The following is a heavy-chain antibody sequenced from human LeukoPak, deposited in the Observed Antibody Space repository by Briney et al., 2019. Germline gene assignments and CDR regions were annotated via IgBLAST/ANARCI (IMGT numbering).Heavy chain of an antibody. V-gene: IGHV1-46*01. CDR2: INPSGGST. CDR3: ARDRAFWSGYYANWFDP. J-gene: IGHJ5*02. Sequence: ASVKVSCKASGYTFTSYYMHWVRQAPGQGLEWMGIINPSGGSTSYAQKFQGRVTMTRDTSTSTVYMELSSLRSEDTAVYYCARDRAFWSGYYANWFDPWGQGTLVTVSS. D-gene: IGHD3-3*01. CDR1: GYTFTSYY.